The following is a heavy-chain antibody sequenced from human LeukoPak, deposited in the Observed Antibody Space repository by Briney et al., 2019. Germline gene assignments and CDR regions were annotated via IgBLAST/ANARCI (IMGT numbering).Heavy chain of an antibody. Sequence: GASVKDSCKASGYTFTSYAMHWVRQAPGQRLEWMGWINAGNGNTKYSQKFQGRVTITRDTSASTAYMELSSLRSEDTAVYYCARGSNIAAAFPGFAFDIWGQGTMVPVSS. CDR1: GYTFTSYA. D-gene: IGHD6-13*01. V-gene: IGHV1-3*01. CDR3: ARGSNIAAAFPGFAFDI. CDR2: INAGNGNT. J-gene: IGHJ3*02.